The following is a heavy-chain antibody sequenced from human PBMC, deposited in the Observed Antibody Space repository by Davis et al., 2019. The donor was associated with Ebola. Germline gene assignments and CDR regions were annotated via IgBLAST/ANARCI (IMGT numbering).Heavy chain of an antibody. V-gene: IGHV1-18*01. Sequence: AASVKVSCKASGYTFTSYGISWVGQAPGQGLEWMGWISAYNGNTNYAQKLQGRVTMTTDTSTSTAYMELRSLRSDDTAVYYCARSAHCSGGSCYYVTPDTADYWGQGTLVTVSS. CDR2: ISAYNGNT. D-gene: IGHD2-15*01. CDR3: ARSAHCSGGSCYYVTPDTADY. CDR1: GYTFTSYG. J-gene: IGHJ4*02.